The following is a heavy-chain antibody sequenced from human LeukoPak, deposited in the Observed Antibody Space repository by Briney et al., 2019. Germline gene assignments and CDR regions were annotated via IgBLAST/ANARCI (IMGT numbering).Heavy chain of an antibody. V-gene: IGHV3-23*01. CDR2: ISGSGGST. J-gene: IGHJ4*02. D-gene: IGHD6-13*01. Sequence: GGSLRLSCAASGFTFSSYAMSWVRQAPGKGLEWVSAISGSGGSTYHADSVKGRFTISRDNSKNTLYLQMNSLRAEDTAVYYCAKQPAPYSSSWYYFDYWGQGTLVTVSS. CDR1: GFTFSSYA. CDR3: AKQPAPYSSSWYYFDY.